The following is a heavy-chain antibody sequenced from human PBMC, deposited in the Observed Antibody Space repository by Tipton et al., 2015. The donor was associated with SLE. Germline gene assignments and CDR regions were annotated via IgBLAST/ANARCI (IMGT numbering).Heavy chain of an antibody. CDR1: SYSFTSYG. CDR2: ISPYNGNT. Sequence: QVQLVQSGADVKKPGASVKVSCKASSYSFTSYGISWVRQAPGQGLEWMGWISPYNGNTKYAQNFQGRVTLTTDTSTSTAYMELRSLRNDGTAVYYCARLTYYDSTGHFDYWGQGSLVTVSS. J-gene: IGHJ4*02. V-gene: IGHV1-18*01. CDR3: ARLTYYDSTGHFDY. D-gene: IGHD3-22*01.